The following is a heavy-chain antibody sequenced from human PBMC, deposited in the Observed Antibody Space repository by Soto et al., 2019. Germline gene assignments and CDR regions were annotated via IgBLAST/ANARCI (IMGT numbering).Heavy chain of an antibody. CDR1: GGSVSSTNW. D-gene: IGHD6-19*01. CDR3: ARDRAVSARGSFDY. V-gene: IGHV4-4*02. Sequence: QVQLQESGPGLVEPSGTLSLTCAVSGGSVSSTNWWSWVRQPPGKGLEWIGEIYHSGSTYYNPSLKSRVTISVDTSKNQFSLRLSSVTAAVTAVYFCARDRAVSARGSFDYWGQGTLVTVSS. CDR2: IYHSGST. J-gene: IGHJ4*02.